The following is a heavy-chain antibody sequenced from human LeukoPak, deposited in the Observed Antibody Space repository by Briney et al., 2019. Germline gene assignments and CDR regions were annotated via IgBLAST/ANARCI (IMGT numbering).Heavy chain of an antibody. V-gene: IGHV5-51*01. J-gene: IGHJ4*02. CDR3: ARFLGPSGGLDY. D-gene: IGHD3/OR15-3a*01. CDR2: TYPDDSET. CDR1: GYTFTGYW. Sequence: GESLKISCKVSGYTFTGYWIGWVRQMPGKGLEWMGITYPDDSETRYSASFQGQVTISADKSISIAYLQWSSLKASDTAVYYCARFLGPSGGLDYWGQGTRVTVSS.